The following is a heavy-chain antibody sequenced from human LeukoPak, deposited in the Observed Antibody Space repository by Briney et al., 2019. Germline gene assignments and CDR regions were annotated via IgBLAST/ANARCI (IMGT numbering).Heavy chain of an antibody. CDR2: INHSGST. V-gene: IGHV4-34*01. D-gene: IGHD6-13*01. CDR1: GGSFSGYY. Sequence: SETLSLTCAVYGGSFSGYYWSWIRQPPGKGLEWIGEINHSGSTNYNPSLKGRVTISVDTSKNQFSLKLSSVTAADTAVYYCARGRGVAAAGGGWFDPWGQGTLVTVSS. CDR3: ARGRGVAAAGGGWFDP. J-gene: IGHJ5*02.